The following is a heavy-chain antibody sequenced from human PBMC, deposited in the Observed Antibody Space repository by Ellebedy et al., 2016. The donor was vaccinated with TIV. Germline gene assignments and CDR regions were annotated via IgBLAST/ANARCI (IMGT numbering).Heavy chain of an antibody. J-gene: IGHJ4*02. CDR3: ARGTGTTFY. Sequence: MPSETLSLTCTVSGGSVSSGSYYWSWIRQPPGKGLEWIGYKYNTGSTNYNPSLKSRVTISVDTAKNQFSLKLTSVTAADTAVYYCARGTGTTFYWGQGTLVTVSS. CDR2: KYNTGST. CDR1: GGSVSSGSYY. V-gene: IGHV4-61*01. D-gene: IGHD1-7*01.